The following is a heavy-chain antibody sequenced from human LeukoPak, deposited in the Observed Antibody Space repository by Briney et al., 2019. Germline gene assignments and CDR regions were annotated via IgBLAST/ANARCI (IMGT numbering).Heavy chain of an antibody. J-gene: IGHJ4*02. V-gene: IGHV4-59*01. CDR2: IYYSGST. Sequence: SETLSLTCTVSGGSISRYYWSWIRQPPGKGLEWIGYIYYSGSTNYNPSLKSRVTISVDTSKNQFSLKLSSVTAADTAVYYCARGPGAVAYYWGQGTLVTVSS. CDR3: ARGPGAVAYY. CDR1: GGSISRYY. D-gene: IGHD6-19*01.